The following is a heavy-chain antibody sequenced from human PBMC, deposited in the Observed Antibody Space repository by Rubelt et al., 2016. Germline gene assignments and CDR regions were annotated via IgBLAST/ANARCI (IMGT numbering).Heavy chain of an antibody. J-gene: IGHJ3*01. V-gene: IGHV3-72*01. CDR3: TRGYRGVDLYAFEV. D-gene: IGHD5-12*01. CDR2: SRNKANSYTT. Sequence: GLERVGRSRNKANSYTTEYAASVKGRFTISRDDSKNALYLQMDSLKTEDTAVYHCTRGYRGVDLYAFEVWGQGTMVTVSS.